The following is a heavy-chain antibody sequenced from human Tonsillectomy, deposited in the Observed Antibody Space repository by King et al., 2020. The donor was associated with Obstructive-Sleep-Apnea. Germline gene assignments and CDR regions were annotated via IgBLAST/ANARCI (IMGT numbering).Heavy chain of an antibody. D-gene: IGHD3-9*01. CDR2: ISSSSSYI. Sequence: VQLVESGGGLVKPGGSLRLSCAASGFTFSSYSMNWVRQAPGKGLEWVSSISSSSSYIYYADSVKGRFTISRDNAKNSLYLQMNSLRAEDTGVYSCARDASDTLPGCYFDYWGQGTLVTVSS. J-gene: IGHJ4*02. CDR1: GFTFSSYS. V-gene: IGHV3-21*01. CDR3: ARDASDTLPGCYFDY.